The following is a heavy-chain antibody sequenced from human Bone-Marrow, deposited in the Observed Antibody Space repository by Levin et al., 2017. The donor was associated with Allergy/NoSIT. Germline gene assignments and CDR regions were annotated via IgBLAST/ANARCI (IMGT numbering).Heavy chain of an antibody. V-gene: IGHV3-15*01. D-gene: IGHD1-1*01. CDR1: GFTFSNAW. J-gene: IGHJ3*02. CDR3: TREYTWNGDDAFDI. CDR2: IKTETDGGTR. Sequence: PGGSLRLSCAASGFTFSNAWMSWVRQAPGKGLEWVGRIKTETDGGTRDYAAPLKGRFIITRDDSKNTMYLQMNSLKTEDTGVYYCTREYTWNGDDAFDIWGQGTLVSVSS.